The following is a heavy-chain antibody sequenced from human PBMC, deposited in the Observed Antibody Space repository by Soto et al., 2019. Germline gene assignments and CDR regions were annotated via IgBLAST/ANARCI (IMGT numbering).Heavy chain of an antibody. J-gene: IGHJ4*02. D-gene: IGHD1-26*01. Sequence: GGSLRLSCAASGFTFSSYSMNWVRQAPGKGLEWVSSISSSSSYIYYADSVKGRFTISRGNAKNSLYLQMNSLRAEDTAVYYCARGMYSGSSTFDYWGQGTLVTVYS. V-gene: IGHV3-21*01. CDR2: ISSSSSYI. CDR3: ARGMYSGSSTFDY. CDR1: GFTFSSYS.